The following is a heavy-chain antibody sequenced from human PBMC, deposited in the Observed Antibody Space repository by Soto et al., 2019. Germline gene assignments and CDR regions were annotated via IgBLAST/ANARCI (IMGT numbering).Heavy chain of an antibody. Sequence: TGGSLRLSCAASGFTFSDYYMSWIRQAPGKGLEWVSYISSSGSTIYYADSVKGRFTISRDNAKNSLYLQMNSLRAEDTAVYYCARGPRILDDWYFDLWGRGTLVTVSS. D-gene: IGHD3-3*01. J-gene: IGHJ2*01. CDR2: ISSSGSTI. CDR1: GFTFSDYY. CDR3: ARGPRILDDWYFDL. V-gene: IGHV3-11*01.